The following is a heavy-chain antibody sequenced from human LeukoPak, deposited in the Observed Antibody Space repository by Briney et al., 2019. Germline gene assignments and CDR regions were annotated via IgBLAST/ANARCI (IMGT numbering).Heavy chain of an antibody. CDR2: IFYNGKT. Sequence: PSETLSLTCTLSGASFRSGGQYWGWIRQTPGKGLEWIGDIFYNGKTNYNPTLKSRDTISLDTSRSQFSLRLSSVTASDTGVYYCARIFDVWGRGTLVTVSS. CDR3: ARIFDV. J-gene: IGHJ4*02. V-gene: IGHV4-61*08. CDR1: GASFRSGGQY.